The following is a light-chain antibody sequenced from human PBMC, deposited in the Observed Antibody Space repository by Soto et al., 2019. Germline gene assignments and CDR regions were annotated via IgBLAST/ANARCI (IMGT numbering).Light chain of an antibody. Sequence: EIVLTQSPDTLSLSPGDRATLSCRSSQSIRSARLAWYQQKPGQAPRLVIFDASSRASGIPERFSGSGSGTDFTLTITRLEPEDFAVYYCQEYDGSPITFGLGTRLEI. V-gene: IGKV3-20*01. CDR3: QEYDGSPIT. CDR1: QSIRSAR. CDR2: DAS. J-gene: IGKJ5*01.